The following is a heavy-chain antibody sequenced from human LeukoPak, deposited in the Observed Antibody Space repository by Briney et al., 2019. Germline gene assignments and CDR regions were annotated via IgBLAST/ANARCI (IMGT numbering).Heavy chain of an antibody. Sequence: GGSLRLSCAASGFTVSTKYMSWVRQAPGKGLEWVSVIYSGGSTYYADSVKGRFTTSRDESKNTLYLQMNSLRAEDTAVYYCARESITEGFDYWGQGTLVTVSS. J-gene: IGHJ4*02. D-gene: IGHD6-6*01. V-gene: IGHV3-66*01. CDR1: GFTVSTKY. CDR2: IYSGGST. CDR3: ARESITEGFDY.